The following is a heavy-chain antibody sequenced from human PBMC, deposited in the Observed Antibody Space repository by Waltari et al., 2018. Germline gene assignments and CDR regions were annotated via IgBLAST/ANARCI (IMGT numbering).Heavy chain of an antibody. V-gene: IGHV4-39*01. CDR1: GGSISSSSYY. CDR3: ARLGMVYAFDI. Sequence: QLQLQESGPGLVKPSETLSLTCTVSGGSISSSSYYWGWIRQPPGKGLGWIGSTYYSGSTYYNPSLKSRVTISVDTSKNQFSLKLSSVTAADTAVYYCARLGMVYAFDIWGQGTMVTVSS. J-gene: IGHJ3*02. CDR2: TYYSGST. D-gene: IGHD7-27*01.